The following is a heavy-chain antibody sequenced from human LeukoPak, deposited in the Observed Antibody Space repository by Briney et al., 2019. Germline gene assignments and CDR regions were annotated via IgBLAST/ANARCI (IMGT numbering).Heavy chain of an antibody. Sequence: SGGSLRLSCAASGFTFSSYSMHWVRQAPGKGLEWVALTSYDGSNKYYADSVKGRFTISRDNAKNSLYLQMNSLRVEDTAVYYCARGGSPGYYYYYMDVWGKGTTVTVSS. D-gene: IGHD3-3*01. V-gene: IGHV3-30-3*01. CDR2: TSYDGSNK. CDR1: GFTFSSYS. J-gene: IGHJ6*03. CDR3: ARGGSPGYYYYYMDV.